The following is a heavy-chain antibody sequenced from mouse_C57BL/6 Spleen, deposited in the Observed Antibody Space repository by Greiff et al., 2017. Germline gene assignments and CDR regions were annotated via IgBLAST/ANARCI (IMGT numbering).Heavy chain of an antibody. CDR1: GYTFTSYW. CDR3: ARRRGRDYGSSSYWYFDV. CDR2: IDPSDSYT. D-gene: IGHD1-1*01. V-gene: IGHV1-69*01. Sequence: VQLHQPGAELVMPGASVKLSCKASGYTFTSYWMHWVKQRPGQGLEWIGEIDPSDSYTNYNQKFKGKSTLTVAKSSSTAYMQLSSLTSEDSAVYYCARRRGRDYGSSSYWYFDVWGTGTTVTVSS. J-gene: IGHJ1*03.